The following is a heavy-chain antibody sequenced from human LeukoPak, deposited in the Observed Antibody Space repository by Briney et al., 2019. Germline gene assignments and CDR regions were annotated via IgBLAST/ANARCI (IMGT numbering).Heavy chain of an antibody. D-gene: IGHD3-16*02. CDR2: ISGSGGST. CDR3: AKDSAFGGVIVTDNWFDP. Sequence: PGGSLRLSCAASGFTFSSYGTSWVRQAPGKGLEWVSAISGSGGSTYYADSVKGRFTISRDNSKNTLYLQMNSLRAEDTAVYHCAKDSAFGGVIVTDNWFDPWGQGTLVTVSS. V-gene: IGHV3-23*01. J-gene: IGHJ5*02. CDR1: GFTFSSYG.